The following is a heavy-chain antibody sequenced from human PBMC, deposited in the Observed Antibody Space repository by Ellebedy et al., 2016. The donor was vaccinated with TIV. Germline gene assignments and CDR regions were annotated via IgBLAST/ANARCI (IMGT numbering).Heavy chain of an antibody. D-gene: IGHD6-13*01. CDR2: INPSGGST. CDR3: ARDVDSSTWKDF. Sequence: ASVKVSCKASGYSFTSYYIHWVRQAPGQGLEWVGIINPSGGSTTYAQKFQGRVTMTRDRSTSTVYMELSSLRSEDTAVYYCARDVDSSTWKDFWGQGTLVTVSS. J-gene: IGHJ4*02. CDR1: GYSFTSYY. V-gene: IGHV1-46*01.